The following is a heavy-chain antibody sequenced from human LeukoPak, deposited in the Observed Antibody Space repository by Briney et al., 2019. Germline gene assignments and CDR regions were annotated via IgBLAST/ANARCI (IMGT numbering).Heavy chain of an antibody. CDR1: GFTFSNYW. J-gene: IGHJ4*02. V-gene: IGHV3-7*01. Sequence: GGSLRLSYVASGFTFSNYWMTWVRRAPGKGLEWVANIKEDGSEKNYADSVKGRYTISRDNAKNSLYLQMNSLRGEDTAVYYCARARYSDFWGQGTLVTVSS. CDR2: IKEDGSEK. CDR3: ARARYSDF.